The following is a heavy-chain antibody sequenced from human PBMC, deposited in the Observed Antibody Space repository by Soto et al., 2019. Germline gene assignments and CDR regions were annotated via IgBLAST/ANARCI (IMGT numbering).Heavy chain of an antibody. CDR1: GGTFSSYA. CDR2: IIPIFGTA. D-gene: IGHD6-19*01. CDR3: ARETEQWLGTYYFDY. Sequence: QVQLVQSGAEVKKPGSSVKVSCKASGGTFSSYAISWVRQAPGQGLEWMGGIIPIFGTANYAQKFQGRVTITADESTSTAYMKLSSLRSEDTAVYYCARETEQWLGTYYFDYWGQGTLVTVSS. V-gene: IGHV1-69*01. J-gene: IGHJ4*02.